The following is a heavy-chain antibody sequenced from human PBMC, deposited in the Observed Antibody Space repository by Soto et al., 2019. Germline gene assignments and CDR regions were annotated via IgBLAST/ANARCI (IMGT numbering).Heavy chain of an antibody. V-gene: IGHV1-18*01. CDR2: ISPYNGHT. CDR3: ARHIIFFEY. CDR1: GYTFNNYG. Sequence: QDQLVQSGAEVKKPGASVKVSCKASGYTFNNYGITWVRQAPGQGLEWMGWISPYNGHTNYAQKLQGRGTMTTDTPTSTAYMELRSLRSDYTAVYYCARHIIFFEYWGQGTLVTVSS. J-gene: IGHJ4*02. D-gene: IGHD1-20*01.